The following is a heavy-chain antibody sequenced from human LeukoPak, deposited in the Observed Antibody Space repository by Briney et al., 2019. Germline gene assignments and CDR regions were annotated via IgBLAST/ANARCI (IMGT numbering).Heavy chain of an antibody. CDR2: ISSTGSTI. V-gene: IGHV3-48*03. CDR1: GFTFSNFE. Sequence: GGSLRLSCAASGFTFSNFEMNWVRQAPGKGLEWVSYISSTGSTIYYTDSVKGRFTISRDNAKNSLYLQMNSLRAEDTAVYYCARYNWFDPWGQGTLVTVSS. CDR3: ARYNWFDP. J-gene: IGHJ5*02.